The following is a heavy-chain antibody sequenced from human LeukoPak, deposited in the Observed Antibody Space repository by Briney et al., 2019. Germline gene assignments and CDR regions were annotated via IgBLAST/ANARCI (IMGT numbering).Heavy chain of an antibody. CDR2: ISGSGGST. D-gene: IGHD2-2*01. J-gene: IGHJ5*02. V-gene: IGHV3-23*01. CDR1: GFTFSSYA. CDR3: AKDRHAPGRYCSSTICFPLDP. Sequence: PGGSLRLSCAASGFTFSSYAMSWVRQAPGKGLEWVSGISGSGGSTYYADSVKGRFTISRDNSKSTLYLQMNSLRTEDTAVYYCAKDRHAPGRYCSSTICFPLDPWGQGTLVTVSS.